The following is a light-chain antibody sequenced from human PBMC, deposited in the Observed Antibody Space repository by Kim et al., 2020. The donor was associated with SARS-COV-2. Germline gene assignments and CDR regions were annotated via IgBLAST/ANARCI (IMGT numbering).Light chain of an antibody. J-gene: IGLJ1*01. Sequence: QRVTISCSGSISNIGRNYVYWYQQLPGAAPKLLIYENYQRPSGVPDRFSGSKSGTSASLAISGLRSEDEADYYCAAWDNSLSVHYVFGTGTKVTVL. CDR2: ENY. V-gene: IGLV1-47*01. CDR1: ISNIGRNY. CDR3: AAWDNSLSVHYV.